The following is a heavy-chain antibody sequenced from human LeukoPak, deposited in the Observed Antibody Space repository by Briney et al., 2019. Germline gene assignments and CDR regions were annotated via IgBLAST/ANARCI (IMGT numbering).Heavy chain of an antibody. CDR1: GFTFDDYA. CDR3: AKDMSSSSWIDAFDI. Sequence: GGSLRLSCAASGFTFDDYAMHWVRQALGKGLEWVSGISWNSGSIGYADSVKGRFTISRDNAKNSLYLQMNSLRAEDTALYYCAKDMSSSSWIDAFDIWGQGTMVTVSS. V-gene: IGHV3-9*01. CDR2: ISWNSGSI. J-gene: IGHJ3*02. D-gene: IGHD6-13*01.